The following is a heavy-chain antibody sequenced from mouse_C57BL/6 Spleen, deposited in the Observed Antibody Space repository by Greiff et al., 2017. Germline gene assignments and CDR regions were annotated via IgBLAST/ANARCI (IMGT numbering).Heavy chain of an antibody. CDR1: GYTFTSYW. CDR2: IDPSDSET. V-gene: IGHV1-52*01. J-gene: IGHJ2*01. D-gene: IGHD3-2*01. CDR3: ARDSSGYFDY. Sequence: QVQLQQPGAELVRPGSSVKLSCKASGYTFTSYWMHWVKQRPIQGLEWIGNIDPSDSETHYNQKFKDKATLTGAKSSSTAYMQLSSLTSEDSAVDYCARDSSGYFDYWGQGTTLTVSS.